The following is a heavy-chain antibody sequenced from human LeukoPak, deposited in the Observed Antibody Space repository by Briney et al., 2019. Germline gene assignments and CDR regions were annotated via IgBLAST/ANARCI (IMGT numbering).Heavy chain of an antibody. CDR1: GFTVSSNY. CDR3: GRGPTVYYYDSSVT. Sequence: PGGSLRLSCAASGFTVSSNYMSWVRQAPGKGLEWVSVIYSGGSTYYADSVKGRFTISRDNSKNTLYLQMNSLRAEDTAVYYCGRGPTVYYYDSSVTWGQGTLVTVSS. J-gene: IGHJ5*02. D-gene: IGHD3-22*01. CDR2: IYSGGST. V-gene: IGHV3-53*01.